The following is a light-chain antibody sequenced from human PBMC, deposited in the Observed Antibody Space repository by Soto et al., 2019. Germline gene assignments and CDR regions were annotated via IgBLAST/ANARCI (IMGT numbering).Light chain of an antibody. CDR1: SSNIGSNN. CDR2: RSN. CDR3: AAWDDSLNGRV. J-gene: IGLJ1*01. V-gene: IGLV1-44*01. Sequence: QSVLTQPPSASATPGQRVTISCSGSSSNIGSNNVNWYQQLPGTAPKLLIYRSNQRPSGVPDRFSGSKSGTSASLAISGLQSEDEADYYCAAWDDSLNGRVFGTGTKVTVL.